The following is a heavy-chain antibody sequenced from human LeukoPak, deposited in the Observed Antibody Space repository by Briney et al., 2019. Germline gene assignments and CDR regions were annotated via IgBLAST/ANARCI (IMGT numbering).Heavy chain of an antibody. CDR1: EFTFSSYA. D-gene: IGHD7-27*01. Sequence: GGSLRLSCVASEFTFSSYAMHWVRQAPGKGLEWVSVISYDGSKTYLSDSVKGRFSTSRDNSKNTVNLQMNSLRDEDTAVYYCARDPSRRLNGGRLDYWGQGTLVTVSS. V-gene: IGHV3-30*04. J-gene: IGHJ4*02. CDR2: ISYDGSKT. CDR3: ARDPSRRLNGGRLDY.